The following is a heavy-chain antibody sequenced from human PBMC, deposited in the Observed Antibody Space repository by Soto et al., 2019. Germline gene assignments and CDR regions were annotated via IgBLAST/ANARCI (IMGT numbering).Heavy chain of an antibody. D-gene: IGHD6-13*01. CDR3: ARDHIAAAGNILMSY. CDR1: GFTFSSYW. J-gene: IGHJ4*02. Sequence: GGSLRLSCAASGFTFSSYWMHWVRQAPGKGLVWVSRINSDGSSTSYADSVKGRFTISRDNAKNTLYLQMNSLRAEDTAVYYCARDHIAAAGNILMSYWGQGTLVTVSS. V-gene: IGHV3-74*01. CDR2: INSDGSST.